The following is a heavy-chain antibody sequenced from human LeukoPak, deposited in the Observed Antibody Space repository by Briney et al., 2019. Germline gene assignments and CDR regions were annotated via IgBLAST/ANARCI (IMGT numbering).Heavy chain of an antibody. CDR2: ISEDGGDT. J-gene: IGHJ4*02. V-gene: IGHV3-23*01. Sequence: GGSLRLSCAASRFTFYDYPMSWVRQAPGKGLEWVSAISEDGGDTKYAASVKGRFTISRDNSRSTLYLQMNSLRVEDTAMYYCGRDWKLDVWGQGTLVTVSS. CDR3: GRDWKLDV. D-gene: IGHD1-1*01. CDR1: RFTFYDYP.